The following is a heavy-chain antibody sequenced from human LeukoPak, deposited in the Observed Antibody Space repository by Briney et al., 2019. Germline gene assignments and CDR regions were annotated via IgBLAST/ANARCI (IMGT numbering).Heavy chain of an antibody. CDR2: IYYSGST. CDR3: ALRRSDYYDSSGYQVFDP. J-gene: IGHJ5*02. D-gene: IGHD3-22*01. Sequence: PSETLSLTCTASGGSISSSSYYWGWIRQPPGKGLEWIESIYYSGSTYYNPSLKSRVTISVDTSKNQFSLKLSSVTAADTAVYYCALRRSDYYDSSGYQVFDPGGQGTLVTVSP. V-gene: IGHV4-39*01. CDR1: GGSISSSSYY.